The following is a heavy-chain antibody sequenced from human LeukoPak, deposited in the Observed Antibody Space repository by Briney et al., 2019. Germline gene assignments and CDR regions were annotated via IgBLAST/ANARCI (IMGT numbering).Heavy chain of an antibody. CDR2: IKQDGSEK. J-gene: IGHJ6*03. V-gene: IGHV3-7*01. Sequence: QPGGSLRLSFAASGFTFSSYWMSWVRQAPGKGLEWVANIKQDGSEKYYVDSVKGRFTISRDNAKNSLYLQMNSLRAEDTAVYYCASRGYYYYMDVWGKGTTVTVSS. CDR3: ASRGYYYYMDV. D-gene: IGHD3-10*01. CDR1: GFTFSSYW.